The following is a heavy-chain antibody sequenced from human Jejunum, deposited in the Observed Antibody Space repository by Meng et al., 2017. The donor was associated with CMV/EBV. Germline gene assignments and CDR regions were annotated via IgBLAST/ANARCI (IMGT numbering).Heavy chain of an antibody. J-gene: IGHJ6*02. CDR2: ISSGSSTE. Sequence: CVASGFTFRTYSMNWVRQAPGKGLEWLSYISSGSSTEYYADSVRGRFTISRDNAKNSLFLQMNGLRAEDTAVYYCAKPEHYGLDVWGRGTTVTVSS. CDR1: GFTFRTYS. V-gene: IGHV3-48*04. D-gene: IGHD1-14*01. CDR3: AKPEHYGLDV.